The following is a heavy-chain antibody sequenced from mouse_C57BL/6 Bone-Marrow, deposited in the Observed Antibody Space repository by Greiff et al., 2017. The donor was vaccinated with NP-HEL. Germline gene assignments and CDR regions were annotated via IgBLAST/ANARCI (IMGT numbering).Heavy chain of an antibody. J-gene: IGHJ3*01. V-gene: IGHV5-17*01. CDR1: GFTFSDYG. Sequence: EVHLVESGGGLVKPGGSLKLSCAASGFTFSDYGMHWVRQAPEKGLEWVAYISSGSSTIYYADTVKGRFTISRDNAKNTLFLQMTSLRSEDTAMYYCARDGYSWFAYWGQGTLVTVSA. CDR3: ARDGYSWFAY. CDR2: ISSGSSTI. D-gene: IGHD2-3*01.